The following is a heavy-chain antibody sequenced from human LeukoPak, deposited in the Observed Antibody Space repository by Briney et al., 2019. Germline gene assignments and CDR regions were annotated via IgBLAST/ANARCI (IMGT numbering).Heavy chain of an antibody. Sequence: GGSLRLSCAASGFTFSSYAMHWVRQAPGKGLEWVAVISYDGSNKYYADSVKGRFTISRDNSKNTLYLQMNSLRAEDTAVYYCASGSGSYYGAFDIWGQGTMVTVSS. CDR3: ASGSGSYYGAFDI. CDR1: GFTFSSYA. CDR2: ISYDGSNK. D-gene: IGHD1-26*01. J-gene: IGHJ3*02. V-gene: IGHV3-30-3*01.